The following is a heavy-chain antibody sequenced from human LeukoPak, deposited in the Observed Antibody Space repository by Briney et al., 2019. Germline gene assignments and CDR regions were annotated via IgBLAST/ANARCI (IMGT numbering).Heavy chain of an antibody. CDR3: ARVSVSYSSSAFFDY. Sequence: GESLRLSCAASGFTFSTYAMSWVRQAPGKGLEWVSSISGSGGSTYYADSVKGRFTISRDNSKNTLYLQMNSLRAEDTAVYYCARVSVSYSSSAFFDYWGQGTLVTVSS. CDR1: GFTFSTYA. J-gene: IGHJ4*02. CDR2: ISGSGGST. V-gene: IGHV3-23*01. D-gene: IGHD6-6*01.